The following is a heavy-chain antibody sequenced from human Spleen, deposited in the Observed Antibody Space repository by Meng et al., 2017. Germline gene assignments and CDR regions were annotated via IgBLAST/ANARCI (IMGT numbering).Heavy chain of an antibody. Sequence: QVQLVQSGAEVKKPGSSVKVSCKASGGTFSSYTISWVRQAPGQGLEWMGRIIPILGIANYAQKFQGRVTMTRDTSIRTIYMELSRLKSDDTAVYYCAKANVDGVAIDYWGQGTLVTVSS. CDR1: GGTFSSYT. V-gene: IGHV1-69*02. CDR2: IIPILGIA. CDR3: AKANVDGVAIDY. D-gene: IGHD3-3*01. J-gene: IGHJ4*02.